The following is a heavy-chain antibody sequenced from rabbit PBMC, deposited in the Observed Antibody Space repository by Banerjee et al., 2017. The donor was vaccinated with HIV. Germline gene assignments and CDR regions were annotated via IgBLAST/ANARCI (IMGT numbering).Heavy chain of an antibody. CDR3: ARDMGVAAGYYFNL. V-gene: IGHV1S45*01. D-gene: IGHD4-1*01. CDR2: INAVTGKA. CDR1: GFSFSNKAV. J-gene: IGHJ4*01. Sequence: QEQLVESGGGLVKPEGSLKLSCTASGFSFSNKAVMCWVRQAPGKGLEWIACINAVTGKAVYASWAKGRFTFSKTSSTTVTLQMNSLTAADTATYFCARDMGVAAGYYFNLWGPGTLVTVS.